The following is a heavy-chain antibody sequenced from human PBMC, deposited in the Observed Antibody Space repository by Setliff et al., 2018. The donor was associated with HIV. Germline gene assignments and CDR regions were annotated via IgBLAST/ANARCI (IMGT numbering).Heavy chain of an antibody. V-gene: IGHV3-7*01. CDR3: ATDLLWFGERGFDY. CDR1: RFTFSNYW. Sequence: GESLKISCAASRFTFSNYWMSWVRQAPGKGLEWVANIKQDGSEKYYVDSVKGRFTISRDNAKNSLYLQMNSLRVEDTAVYYCATDLLWFGERGFDYWGQGTLVTVS. D-gene: IGHD3-10*01. CDR2: IKQDGSEK. J-gene: IGHJ4*02.